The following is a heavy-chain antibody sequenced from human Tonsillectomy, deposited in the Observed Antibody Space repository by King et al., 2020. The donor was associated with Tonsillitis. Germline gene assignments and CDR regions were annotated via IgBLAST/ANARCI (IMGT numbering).Heavy chain of an antibody. CDR3: ATQNPLKSYVSSGFDQGGAFDI. Sequence: QLQESGPGLVKPSETLSLTCSVSGGSISSSNYYWGWIRQPPGKGLEWIGSIYYTGSTYYNPSLKTRVTISVDTSNNQISLKLRSVIAADTAVCYCATQNPLKSYVSSGFDQGGAFDIWGQGTKVTVSS. CDR1: GGSISSSNYY. V-gene: IGHV4-39*01. CDR2: IYYTGST. D-gene: IGHD3-22*01. J-gene: IGHJ3*02.